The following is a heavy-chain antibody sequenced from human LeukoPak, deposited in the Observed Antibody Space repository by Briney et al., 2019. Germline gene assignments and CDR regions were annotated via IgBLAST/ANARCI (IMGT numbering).Heavy chain of an antibody. CDR1: GGSFSGYY. Sequence: SETLSLTCAVYGGSFSGYYWSWIRQPPGKGLEWIGEINHSGSTNYNPSLKSRVTISVDRSKNQFSLKLSSVTAADTAVYYCARAPMSMSSSSSGGFDYWGQGTLVTVSS. J-gene: IGHJ4*02. V-gene: IGHV4-34*01. D-gene: IGHD6-6*01. CDR2: INHSGST. CDR3: ARAPMSMSSSSSGGFDY.